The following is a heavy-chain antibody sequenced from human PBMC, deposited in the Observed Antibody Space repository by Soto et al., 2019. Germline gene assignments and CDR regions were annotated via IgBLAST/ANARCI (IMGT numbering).Heavy chain of an antibody. D-gene: IGHD1-1*01. Sequence: QVQLVQSGAEVKKPGASVKVSCKASGYTYTSYDINWVRQATGQGLEWMGWMNPNGGNTGYAQKFQGRVTMTRNTSISTAYMELSSLRSEDTAVYYCARTGTTFAARWFDPWGQGTLVTVSS. J-gene: IGHJ5*02. CDR3: ARTGTTFAARWFDP. CDR1: GYTYTSYD. CDR2: MNPNGGNT. V-gene: IGHV1-8*01.